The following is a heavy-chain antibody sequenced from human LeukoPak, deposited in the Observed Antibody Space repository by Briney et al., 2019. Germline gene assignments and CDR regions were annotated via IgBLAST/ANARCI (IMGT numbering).Heavy chain of an antibody. CDR3: ARDWSGYYGFDY. CDR2: NNPNSGGT. J-gene: IGHJ4*02. Sequence: ASVKVSCKASGYTFTGYYMHWVRQAPGQGLEWMGWNNPNSGGTNYAQKFQGRVTMTRDTSISTAYMELSRLRSDDTAVYYCARDWSGYYGFDYWGQGTLATVSS. D-gene: IGHD3-3*01. CDR1: GYTFTGYY. V-gene: IGHV1-2*02.